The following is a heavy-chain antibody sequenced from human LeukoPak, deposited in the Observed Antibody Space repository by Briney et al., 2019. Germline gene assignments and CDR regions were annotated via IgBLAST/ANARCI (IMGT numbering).Heavy chain of an antibody. CDR3: AKADLSGSATYYFDY. D-gene: IGHD1-26*01. V-gene: IGHV3-23*01. J-gene: IGHJ4*02. Sequence: GGPLRLSCAASGFTFSSYAMSWVRQAPGKGLEWVSVISDSDGSTYYADSVKGRFTISRDISKNTLYLQMNSLRAEDTAVYYCAKADLSGSATYYFDYWGQGTLVTVSS. CDR1: GFTFSSYA. CDR2: ISDSDGST.